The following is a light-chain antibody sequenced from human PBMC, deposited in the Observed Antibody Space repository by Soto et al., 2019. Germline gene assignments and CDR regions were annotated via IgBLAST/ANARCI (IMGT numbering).Light chain of an antibody. CDR3: QHSYITPRYT. CDR2: ASY. V-gene: IGKV1-39*01. CDR1: QSISSH. Sequence: DIQITQSPSSLSASVGDRVTITCRASQSISSHLNWYQHKPGRPPRLLIFASYILEGGVPSRFSGSGSDTYFTLTIDSLPPEDVATYYCQHSYITPRYTFGQGTMVEI. J-gene: IGKJ2*01.